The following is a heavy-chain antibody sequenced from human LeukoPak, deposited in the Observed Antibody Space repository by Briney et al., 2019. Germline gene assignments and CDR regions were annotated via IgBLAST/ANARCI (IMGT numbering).Heavy chain of an antibody. Sequence: GASVTVSCTASGYTFTSYAMHWVRQAPGQRLEWMGWINAGNGNTKYSQKFQGRVTITRDTSASTAYMELSSLRSEDTAVYYCARVFPYCTNGVCHSNNWFDPWGQGTLVTVSS. D-gene: IGHD2-8*01. CDR3: ARVFPYCTNGVCHSNNWFDP. CDR1: GYTFTSYA. CDR2: INAGNGNT. V-gene: IGHV1-3*01. J-gene: IGHJ5*02.